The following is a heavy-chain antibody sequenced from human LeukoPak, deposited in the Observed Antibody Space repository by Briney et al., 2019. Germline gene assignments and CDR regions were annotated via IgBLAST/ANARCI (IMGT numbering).Heavy chain of an antibody. CDR3: ARVRDAWCFDL. V-gene: IGHV4-59*01. J-gene: IGHJ2*01. CDR1: GGSISSYY. Sequence: SETLSLTCTVSGGSISSYYWSWVRQPPGKGLEWIGYIYYSGSTNYNPSLKSRVTISVDTSKNQFSLKLSSVTAADTAVYYCARVRDAWCFDLWGRGTLATVSS. CDR2: IYYSGST.